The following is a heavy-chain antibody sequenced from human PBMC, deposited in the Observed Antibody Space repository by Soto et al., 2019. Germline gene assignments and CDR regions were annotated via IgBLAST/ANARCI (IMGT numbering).Heavy chain of an antibody. D-gene: IGHD6-13*01. CDR3: SRDEAAGLNDY. CDR1: GYTFTSYG. V-gene: IGHV1-18*01. J-gene: IGHJ4*02. Sequence: QVQLVQSGAEVKKPGASVKVSCKASGYTFTSYGISWVRQAPGQGLEWMGWISAYNGNKKYVQKFQGRVTMTTDTSTSTAYMELRSLRSDDTAVYYCSRDEAAGLNDYWGQGTLVTVSS. CDR2: ISAYNGNK.